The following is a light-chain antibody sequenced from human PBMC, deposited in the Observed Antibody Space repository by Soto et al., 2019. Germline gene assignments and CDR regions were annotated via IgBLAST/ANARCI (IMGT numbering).Light chain of an antibody. Sequence: DVQMTQSPSSLSAFVGDRVTITCRASQGIAPYLAWFQQKPVKVPKLLIYATSTLQSGVPSRFSGSGSGTDFTLTISSLQPEDVATYYCQKYNTAPLTFGGGTKVEIK. CDR3: QKYNTAPLT. CDR2: ATS. J-gene: IGKJ4*01. CDR1: QGIAPY. V-gene: IGKV1-27*01.